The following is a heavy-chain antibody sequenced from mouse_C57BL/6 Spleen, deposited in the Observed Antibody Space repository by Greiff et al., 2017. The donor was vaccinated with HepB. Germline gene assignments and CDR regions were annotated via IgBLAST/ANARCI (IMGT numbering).Heavy chain of an antibody. CDR1: GYTFTSYG. V-gene: IGHV1-85*01. Sequence: VQLQQSGPELVKPGASVKLSCKASGYTFTSYGINWVKQRPGQGLEWIGWIYPRDGSTKYNEKFKGKATLTVDTSSSTAYMELHSLTSEDSAVYFCARMGYDYGNAMDYWGQGTSVTVSS. J-gene: IGHJ4*01. D-gene: IGHD2-4*01. CDR3: ARMGYDYGNAMDY. CDR2: IYPRDGST.